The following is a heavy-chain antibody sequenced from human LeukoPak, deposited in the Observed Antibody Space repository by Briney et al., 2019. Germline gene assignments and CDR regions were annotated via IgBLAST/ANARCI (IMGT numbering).Heavy chain of an antibody. J-gene: IGHJ4*02. D-gene: IGHD5-18*01. CDR2: IYSGGRT. CDR3: ARERGGDGYLFVH. CDR1: GLTFSSNY. V-gene: IGHV3-53*01. Sequence: PAESLSLSCAVSGLTFSSNYRRWVRQAPGKGLEWVAVIYSGGRTFYADSVKGRFSISRDTSKNTIYLKMSTMTAADTAVYYCARERGGDGYLFVHWGQGPLVPVSS.